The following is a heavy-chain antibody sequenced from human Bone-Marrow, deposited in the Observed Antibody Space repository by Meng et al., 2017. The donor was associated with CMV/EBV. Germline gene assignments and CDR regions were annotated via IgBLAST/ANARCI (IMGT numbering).Heavy chain of an antibody. CDR2: IGTAGDT. J-gene: IGHJ3*01. Sequence: GESLKISCAACGFTFSSYDMHWVRQATGKGLEWVSAIGTAGDTYYPGSVKGQFTISRENAKNSLYLQMNSLRAGDTAVYYCARQGGNSGAFDVWGQGTLVTVSS. V-gene: IGHV3-13*03. CDR1: GFTFSSYD. CDR3: ARQGGNSGAFDV. D-gene: IGHD4-23*01.